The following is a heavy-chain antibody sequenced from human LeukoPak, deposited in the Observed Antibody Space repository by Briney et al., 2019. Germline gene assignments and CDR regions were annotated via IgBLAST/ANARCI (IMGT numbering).Heavy chain of an antibody. D-gene: IGHD6-6*01. V-gene: IGHV3-48*02. Sequence: VLEWVSYISSSSSTIYYADSVKGRFTISRDNAKNSLYLQMNSLRDGDTAVYYCAREVTSGYWGQGTLVTVSS. J-gene: IGHJ4*02. CDR2: ISSSSSTI. CDR3: AREVTSGY.